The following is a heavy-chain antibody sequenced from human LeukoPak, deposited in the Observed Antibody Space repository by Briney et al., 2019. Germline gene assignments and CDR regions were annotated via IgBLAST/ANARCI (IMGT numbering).Heavy chain of an antibody. J-gene: IGHJ4*02. V-gene: IGHV3-64D*06. CDR3: VKTFRYCSGGSCQDY. CDR2: IGSNGGSI. D-gene: IGHD2-15*01. CDR1: GFPFSSYA. Sequence: QPGGSLRLSCSASGFPFSSYAMHWGRQAPGKGLEYVSVIGSNGGSIYYADSVKGRFTISRDNSKNTLYLQMSSLRAEDTAVYYCVKTFRYCSGGSCQDYWGQGTLVTVSS.